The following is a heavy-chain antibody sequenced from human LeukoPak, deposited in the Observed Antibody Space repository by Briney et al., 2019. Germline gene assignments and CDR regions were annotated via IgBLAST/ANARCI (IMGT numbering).Heavy chain of an antibody. J-gene: IGHJ3*02. CDR3: ARGPIPGIAVAGASFDI. V-gene: IGHV4-34*01. CDR2: INHSGST. Sequence: PSETLSLTCAVYGGSFSGYYWSWIRQPPGKGLEWIGEINHSGSTNYNPSLKSRVTISVDTSKNQSSLKLSSVTAADTAVYYCARGPIPGIAVAGASFDIWGQGTMVTVSS. CDR1: GGSFSGYY. D-gene: IGHD6-19*01.